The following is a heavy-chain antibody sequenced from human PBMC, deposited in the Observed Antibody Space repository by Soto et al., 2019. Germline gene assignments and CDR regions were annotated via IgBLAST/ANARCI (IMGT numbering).Heavy chain of an antibody. Sequence: PAGSLRLAWAVSAFTFSSYGMHWDRQAPGKGLEWVAVIWYDGSNKYYADSVKGRFTISRDNSKNTLYLQMNSLRAEDTAVYYCARDISGGSYFDYWGQGTLVTVSS. CDR2: IWYDGSNK. V-gene: IGHV3-33*01. CDR3: ARDISGGSYFDY. J-gene: IGHJ4*02. CDR1: AFTFSSYG. D-gene: IGHD2-15*01.